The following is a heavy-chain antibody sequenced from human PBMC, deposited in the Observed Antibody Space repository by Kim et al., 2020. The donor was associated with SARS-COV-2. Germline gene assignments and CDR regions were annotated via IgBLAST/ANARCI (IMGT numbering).Heavy chain of an antibody. V-gene: IGHV3-23*01. D-gene: IGHD1-26*01. J-gene: IGHJ4*02. Sequence: YYAASVKGRFTISRDNSKNTLYLQMNSLRAEDTAVYYCAKSGGIYIQFDYWGQGTLVTVSS. CDR3: AKSGGIYIQFDY.